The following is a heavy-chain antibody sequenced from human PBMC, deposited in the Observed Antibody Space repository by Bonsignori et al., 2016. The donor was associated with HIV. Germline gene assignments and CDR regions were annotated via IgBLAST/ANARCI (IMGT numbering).Heavy chain of an antibody. J-gene: IGHJ2*01. CDR3: ARTLGGWYFDL. Sequence: WIRQSPSRGLEWLGRTYYRSKWYNDYAVSLKSRITINPDTSRNQFSLQLNSVTPEDTAVYYCARTLGGWYFDLWGPWHPGHRLL. D-gene: IGHD3-3*01. V-gene: IGHV6-1*01. CDR2: TYYRSKWYN.